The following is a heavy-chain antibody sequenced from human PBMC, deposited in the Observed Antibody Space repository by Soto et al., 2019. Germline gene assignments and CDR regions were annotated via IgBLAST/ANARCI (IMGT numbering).Heavy chain of an antibody. CDR2: ISNDGTGT. J-gene: IGHJ5*02. V-gene: IGHV3-74*01. CDR1: AFAFSSFF. CDR3: VRDQDSRGYSVFNL. D-gene: IGHD3-22*01. Sequence: PGGSLTLSCQASAFAFSSFFLHWVRKGPGKGREWVSRISNDGTGTTYADSVQGRFTVSRDNSKTTVYLQMNRLRPEDTAVYFCVRDQDSRGYSVFNLWGQGT.